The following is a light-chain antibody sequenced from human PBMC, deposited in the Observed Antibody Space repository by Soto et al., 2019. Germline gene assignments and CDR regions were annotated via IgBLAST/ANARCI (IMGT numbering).Light chain of an antibody. CDR3: QQYVSSPYT. CDR2: GGT. CDR1: QTVSSGH. V-gene: IGKV3-20*01. J-gene: IGKJ2*01. Sequence: EVVLTQSPATLSLSPGERATPSCRASQTVSSGHLAWYQQKPGQAPRLLISGGTSRATGIPDRFSGSGSGTDFTLTVSRLEPEDFAVYYCQQYVSSPYTFGQGTKLEIK.